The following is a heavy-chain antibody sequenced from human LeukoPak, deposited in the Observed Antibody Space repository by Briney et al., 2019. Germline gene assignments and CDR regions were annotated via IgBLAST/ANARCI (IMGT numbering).Heavy chain of an antibody. CDR3: ARVSYSSDWYFLDY. V-gene: IGHV7-4-1*02. CDR2: INTNTGNP. CDR1: GYTFTSYA. Sequence: ASVKVSCKASGYTFTSYAMNWVRQAPGQGLEWMGWINTNTGNPTYAQAFTGRFVFSLDTSVSTAYLQISSLEAEDTAVYYCARVSYSSDWYFLDYWGQGTLVTVSS. J-gene: IGHJ4*02. D-gene: IGHD6-19*01.